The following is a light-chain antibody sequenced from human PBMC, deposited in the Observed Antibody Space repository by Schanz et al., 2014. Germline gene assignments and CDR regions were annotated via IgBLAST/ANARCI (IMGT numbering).Light chain of an antibody. CDR1: SSNIGAGYG. CDR3: SSYSTSSTLL. V-gene: IGLV1-40*01. CDR2: GNI. Sequence: QSVLTQPPSVSGAPGQRVTISCTGSSSNIGAGYGVHWFQKLPGTAPKLLIYGNINRPSGVPDRFSGSKSGTSASLTISGLQAEDEAYYYCSSYSTSSTLLFGGGTKVTVL. J-gene: IGLJ2*01.